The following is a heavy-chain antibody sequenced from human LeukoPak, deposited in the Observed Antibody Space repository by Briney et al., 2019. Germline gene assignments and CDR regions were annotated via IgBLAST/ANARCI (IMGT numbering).Heavy chain of an antibody. J-gene: IGHJ4*02. CDR1: GFTFSSYA. Sequence: PGGSLRLSCAASGFTFSSYAMSWVRQAPGKGLEWVSAISGSGGSTYYADSVKGRFTISRDNSKNTLYLQMNSLRAEDTAVYYCAKHRSHYCDSSGYYHFDYWGQGTLVTVSS. CDR2: ISGSGGST. D-gene: IGHD3-22*01. CDR3: AKHRSHYCDSSGYYHFDY. V-gene: IGHV3-23*01.